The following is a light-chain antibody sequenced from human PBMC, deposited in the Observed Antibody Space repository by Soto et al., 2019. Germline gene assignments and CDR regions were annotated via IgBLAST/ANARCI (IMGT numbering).Light chain of an antibody. CDR3: QQYGSSPFT. CDR1: QSFSRSY. Sequence: EIVLTQSPATLSLSPGERATLSCRASQSFSRSYLAWYQQKPGQAPRLLIYGASSSATGIPDRFSGSGSWTDFTFTISRLEPEDCAVYYYQQYGSSPFTFGPGTKVDIK. V-gene: IGKV3-20*01. J-gene: IGKJ3*01. CDR2: GAS.